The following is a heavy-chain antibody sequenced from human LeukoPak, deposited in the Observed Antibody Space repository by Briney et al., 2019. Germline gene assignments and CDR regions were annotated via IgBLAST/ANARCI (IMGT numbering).Heavy chain of an antibody. V-gene: IGHV3-23*01. CDR1: GFTFSSHA. D-gene: IGHD3-10*01. J-gene: IGHJ4*02. CDR2: ISGSGRGT. Sequence: GGSLRLSCATSGFTFSSHAMTWVRQAPGKGLEWVSAISGSGRGTYYADSVKGRFTISRDNYKNTLYLQMNSLRDEDTAVYYCAKDPLVRGVTYDYWGQGTLVTVSS. CDR3: AKDPLVRGVTYDY.